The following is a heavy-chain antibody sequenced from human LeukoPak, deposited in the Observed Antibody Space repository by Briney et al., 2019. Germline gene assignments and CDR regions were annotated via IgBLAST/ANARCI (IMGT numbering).Heavy chain of an antibody. CDR1: EFSFSSYS. V-gene: IGHV3-21*01. Sequence: GGSLRLSCAASEFSFSSYSMSWVRQAPGKGLEWVSSISSSSSWIFYADSVKGRFTISRDNAKKSLFLQMNSLRADDTAVYYCAELGITMIGGVWGKGTTVTISS. CDR3: AELGITMIGGV. CDR2: ISSSSSWI. J-gene: IGHJ6*04. D-gene: IGHD3-10*02.